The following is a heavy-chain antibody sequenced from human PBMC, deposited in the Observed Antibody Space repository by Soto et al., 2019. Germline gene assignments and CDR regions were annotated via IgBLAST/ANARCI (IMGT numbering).Heavy chain of an antibody. J-gene: IGHJ3*02. CDR2: ISYDGRNK. Sequence: QVQLVESGGGVVQPGRSLRLSCAASGFTFSNYGMHWVRQAPGKGLEWVAVISYDGRNKYYADSVKGRFTFSRDNSKNTLYQQMNSLRAEDTAVYYCAKDLAVAGTGGNAFDIWGQGTMVTVSS. CDR1: GFTFSNYG. D-gene: IGHD6-19*01. CDR3: AKDLAVAGTGGNAFDI. V-gene: IGHV3-30*18.